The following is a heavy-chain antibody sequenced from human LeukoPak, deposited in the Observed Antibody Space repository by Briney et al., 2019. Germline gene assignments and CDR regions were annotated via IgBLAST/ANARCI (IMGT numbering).Heavy chain of an antibody. Sequence: GGSLRLSCAASGFTLSSYWMNWVRQAPGKGLVWVSRINSDGSSTSYADSVKGRFAISRDNAKNTLYLQLNSLRAEDTAVYFCVRVLGLVRAKEPPGYWGQGTLVTVSS. V-gene: IGHV3-74*01. D-gene: IGHD1-14*01. CDR2: INSDGSST. J-gene: IGHJ4*02. CDR1: GFTLSSYW. CDR3: VRVLGLVRAKEPPGY.